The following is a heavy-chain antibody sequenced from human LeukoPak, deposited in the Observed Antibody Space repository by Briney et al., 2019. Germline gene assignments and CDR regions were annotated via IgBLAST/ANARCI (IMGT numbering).Heavy chain of an antibody. J-gene: IGHJ4*02. V-gene: IGHV3-48*03. CDR3: ARIGYGVSFDY. D-gene: IGHD4/OR15-4a*01. Sequence: TGGSLRLSCAASGFTFSSYAMSWVRQAPGKGLEWVSYISSSGNAIYYADSVKGRFTISRDNAKNSLYLQMNSLRAEDTAVYYCARIGYGVSFDYWGQGTLVTVSS. CDR2: ISSSGNAI. CDR1: GFTFSSYA.